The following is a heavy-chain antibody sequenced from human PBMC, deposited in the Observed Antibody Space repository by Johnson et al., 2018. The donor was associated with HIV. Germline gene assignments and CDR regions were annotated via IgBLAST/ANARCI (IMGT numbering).Heavy chain of an antibody. CDR1: GFTFSYYS. D-gene: IGHD1-26*01. CDR2: ISHDGSNK. CDR3: AKWSIVGATFSDAFDI. V-gene: IGHV3-30-3*02. Sequence: QVQLVESGGGLVQPGGSLRLSCAASGFTFSYYSMHWVRQAPGKGLEWVAVISHDGSNKYYADSVKGRFTISRDNSKNTLYLQMNSLRAEDTAVYYCAKWSIVGATFSDAFDIWGQGTMVTVSS. J-gene: IGHJ3*02.